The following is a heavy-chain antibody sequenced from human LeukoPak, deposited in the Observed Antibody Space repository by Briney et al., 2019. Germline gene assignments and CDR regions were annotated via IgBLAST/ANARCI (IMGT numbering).Heavy chain of an antibody. CDR2: IGGSGGVT. CDR3: AKDGRGGDCTSASCTNWFGP. V-gene: IGHV3-23*01. Sequence: GGSLRLSCAASGFTFSTYALTWVRQAPGKGLEWVTTIGGSGGVTYYADSVKGRFTISRDNSKNTLYLQMNSLRAEDTAVYYCAKDGRGGDCTSASCTNWFGPWGQGTLVTVSS. J-gene: IGHJ5*02. CDR1: GFTFSTYA. D-gene: IGHD2-2*01.